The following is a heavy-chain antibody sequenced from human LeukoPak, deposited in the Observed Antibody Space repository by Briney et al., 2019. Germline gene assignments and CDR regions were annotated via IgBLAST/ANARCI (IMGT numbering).Heavy chain of an antibody. J-gene: IGHJ3*02. D-gene: IGHD3-10*01. Sequence: PGGSLRLSCAASGFTFSSCEMNWVRQAPGKGLEWVSSISRSSAYIYYADSVKGRFTISRDNAKNSLYLQMNSLRAEDTAVYYCASFPPYMVRTDAFDIWGQGTMVTVSS. CDR1: GFTFSSCE. V-gene: IGHV3-21*01. CDR2: ISRSSAYI. CDR3: ASFPPYMVRTDAFDI.